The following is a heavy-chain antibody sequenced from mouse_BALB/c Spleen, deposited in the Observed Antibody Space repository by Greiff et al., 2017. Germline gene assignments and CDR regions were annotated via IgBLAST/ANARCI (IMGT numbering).Heavy chain of an antibody. V-gene: IGHV1S137*01. CDR2: ISTYYGDA. Sequence: VKLQESGAELVRPGVSVKISCKGSGYTFTDYAMHWVKQSHAKSLEWIGVISTYYGDASYNQKFKGKATMTVDKSSSTAYMELARLTSEDSAIYYCAREDAPAWFAYWGQGTLVTVSA. CDR3: AREDAPAWFAY. CDR1: GYTFTDYA. J-gene: IGHJ3*01.